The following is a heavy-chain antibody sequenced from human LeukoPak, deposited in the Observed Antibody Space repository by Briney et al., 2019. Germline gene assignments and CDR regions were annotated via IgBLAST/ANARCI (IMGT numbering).Heavy chain of an antibody. CDR1: GFTVSSNY. V-gene: IGHV3-66*01. Sequence: GGSLRLSCAASGFTVSSNYMSWVRQAPGKGLEWVSVIYSGGSTYYADSVKGRFTISRDNSKNTLYLQMNSLRAEDTAVYYCARVDVITFGAVIVQRRKWFDPWGQGTLVTVSS. CDR3: ARVDVITFGAVIVQRRKWFDP. J-gene: IGHJ5*02. D-gene: IGHD3-16*02. CDR2: IYSGGST.